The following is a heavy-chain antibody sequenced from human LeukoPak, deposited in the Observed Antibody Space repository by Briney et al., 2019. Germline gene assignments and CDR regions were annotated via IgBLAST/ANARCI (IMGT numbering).Heavy chain of an antibody. J-gene: IGHJ3*02. D-gene: IGHD3-22*01. CDR3: ARLGIVVVIGAFDI. CDR1: GGSLSSSSYY. V-gene: IGHV4-39*01. Sequence: SETLSLTCTVSGGSLSSSSYYWGWIRQPPGKGLEWIGSIYYSGSTYYNPSLKSRVTISVDTSKNQFSLKLSSVTAADTAVYYCARLGIVVVIGAFDIWGQGTMVTVSS. CDR2: IYYSGST.